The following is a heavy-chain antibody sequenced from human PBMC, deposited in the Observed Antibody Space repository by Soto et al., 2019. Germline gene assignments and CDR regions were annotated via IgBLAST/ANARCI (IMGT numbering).Heavy chain of an antibody. CDR3: ARPYPYSSSPNLWF. Sequence: ASVKVSCKTSGYTFTDYYINWVRQAPGQGLEWMGRIIPGGGDTNYAQKFQGRVTMTTDTSVNTAYMELSRLTSDDTALYYCARPYPYSSSPNLWFWGQGTLVTVSS. J-gene: IGHJ4*02. CDR2: IIPGGGDT. V-gene: IGHV1-2*02. CDR1: GYTFTDYY. D-gene: IGHD6-6*01.